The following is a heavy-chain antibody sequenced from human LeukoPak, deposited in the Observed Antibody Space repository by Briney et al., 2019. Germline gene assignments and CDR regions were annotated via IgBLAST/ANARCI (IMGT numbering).Heavy chain of an antibody. CDR2: IYYSGST. Sequence: KPSETLSLTCTVSGGSISSSSYYWGWIRQPPGKGLEWIGSIYYSGSTYYNPSLKSRVTISVDTSKNQFSLKLSSVTAADTAVYYCARTRGRTPYCSSTSCYIHYFDYWGQGTLVTVSS. J-gene: IGHJ4*02. CDR1: GGSISSSSYY. D-gene: IGHD2-2*02. CDR3: ARTRGRTPYCSSTSCYIHYFDY. V-gene: IGHV4-39*07.